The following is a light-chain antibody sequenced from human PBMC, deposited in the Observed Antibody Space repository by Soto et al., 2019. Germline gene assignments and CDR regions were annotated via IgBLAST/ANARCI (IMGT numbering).Light chain of an antibody. CDR3: QQYSSWPSCT. Sequence: EIVMTQSPATLSLSPGERATLSCRASQSVSSNLAWYQQKPGQPPRLLIYGASTRPTGIPARFSGSGSGTDFTLTISSLESEDFAVYYCQQYSSWPSCTFGQGTKLEIK. J-gene: IGKJ1*01. CDR1: QSVSSN. V-gene: IGKV3-15*01. CDR2: GAS.